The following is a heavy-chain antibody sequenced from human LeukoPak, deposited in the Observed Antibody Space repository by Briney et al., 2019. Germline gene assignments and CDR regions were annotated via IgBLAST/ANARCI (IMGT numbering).Heavy chain of an antibody. D-gene: IGHD2-2*01. CDR1: GGSVSSGSYY. CDR2: IYYSGST. CDR3: ARVHCSSTSCPKSAGSNWFDP. Sequence: SETLSLTCTVSGGSVSSGSYYWGWVRQPPGRGLEWIGYIYYSGSTNYNPSLKSRVTISVDTSKNQFSLKLSSVTAADTSVYYWARVHCSSTSCPKSAGSNWFDPWGQGTLVTVSS. J-gene: IGHJ5*02. V-gene: IGHV4-61*01.